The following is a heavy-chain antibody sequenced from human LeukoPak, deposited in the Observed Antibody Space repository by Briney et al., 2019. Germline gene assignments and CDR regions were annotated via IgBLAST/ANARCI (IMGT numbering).Heavy chain of an antibody. CDR3: AKDRAIAAAGYYFDF. D-gene: IGHD6-13*01. J-gene: IGHJ4*02. CDR2: ISYDGSNK. V-gene: IGHV3-30*18. Sequence: PGGSLRLSCAASGFTFSHYGVHWVRQAPGKGLEWVAVISYDGSNKYYADSVKGRFTISRDNSKSTLYLQMNSVRVEDPAIYYCAKDRAIAAAGYYFDFWGQGTLVTVSS. CDR1: GFTFSHYG.